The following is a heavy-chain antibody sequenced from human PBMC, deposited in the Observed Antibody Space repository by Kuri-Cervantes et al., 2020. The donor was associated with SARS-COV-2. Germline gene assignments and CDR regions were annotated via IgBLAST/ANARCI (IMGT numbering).Heavy chain of an antibody. D-gene: IGHD5-24*01. V-gene: IGHV4-38-2*02. CDR3: ARHGYPQSRSSIDY. CDR2: IYHSGST. Sequence: SETLSLTCTVSGYSISSGYYWGWIRQPPGKGLEWIGSIYHSGSTYYNPSLKSRVTISVDTSKNQFSLKLSSVTAADTAVYYCARHGYPQSRSSIDYWGQGTLVTFSS. CDR1: GYSISSGYY. J-gene: IGHJ4*02.